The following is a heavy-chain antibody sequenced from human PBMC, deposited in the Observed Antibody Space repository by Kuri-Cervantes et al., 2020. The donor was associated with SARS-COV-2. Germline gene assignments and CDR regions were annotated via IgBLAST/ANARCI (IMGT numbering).Heavy chain of an antibody. CDR2: IYYSGST. CDR3: ARGVEWLWSFSEIFYYMDV. D-gene: IGHD3-3*01. Sequence: SETLSLTCTVSGGSISSYYWSWIRQPPGKGLEWIGYIYYSGSTNYNPSLKSRVTISVDTSKNQFSLKLSSVTAADTAVYYCARGVEWLWSFSEIFYYMDVWGKGTTVTVSS. J-gene: IGHJ6*03. CDR1: GGSISSYY. V-gene: IGHV4-59*08.